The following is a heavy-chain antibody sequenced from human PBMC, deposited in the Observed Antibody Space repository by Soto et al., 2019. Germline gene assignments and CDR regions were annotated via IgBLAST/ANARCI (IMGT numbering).Heavy chain of an antibody. CDR2: ISGSGSNT. Sequence: GGSLRLSCAASGFTFSPYAMSWVRQAPGKGLEWVSAISGSGSNTYYIDSVKGRFTISRDRSKTTLFLQMNNLRAEDTAVYYCAKGGITLVRGSFDYWGQGALVTVSS. J-gene: IGHJ4*02. CDR1: GFTFSPYA. V-gene: IGHV3-23*01. CDR3: AKGGITLVRGSFDY. D-gene: IGHD3-10*01.